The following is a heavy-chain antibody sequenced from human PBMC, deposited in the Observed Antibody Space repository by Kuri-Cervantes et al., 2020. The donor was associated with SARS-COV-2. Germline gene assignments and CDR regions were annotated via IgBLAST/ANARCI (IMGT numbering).Heavy chain of an antibody. D-gene: IGHD4-17*01. Sequence: SETLSLTCAVYGGSFNDYSWSWIRQPPGKGLEWIGEINHSGRTNYNPSLKSRVTISVDTSAKQFSLHLSSVTAAGTAVYYCARAYGFLRYIYYMDVWGRGTTVTVSS. CDR1: GGSFNDYS. J-gene: IGHJ6*03. CDR2: INHSGRT. CDR3: ARAYGFLRYIYYMDV. V-gene: IGHV4-34*01.